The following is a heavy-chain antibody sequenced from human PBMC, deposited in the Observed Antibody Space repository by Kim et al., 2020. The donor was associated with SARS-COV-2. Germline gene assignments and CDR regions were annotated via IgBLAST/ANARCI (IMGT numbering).Heavy chain of an antibody. V-gene: IGHV4-34*01. J-gene: IGHJ4*02. CDR1: GGSFSGYY. CDR2: INHSGST. Sequence: SETLSLTCAVYGGSFSGYYWSWIRQPPGKGLEWIGEINHSGSTNYNPSLKSRVTISVDTSKNQFSLKLSSVTAADTAVYYCARGLIYRAGLDYWGQGTLVTVSS. CDR3: ARGLIYRAGLDY. D-gene: IGHD4-4*01.